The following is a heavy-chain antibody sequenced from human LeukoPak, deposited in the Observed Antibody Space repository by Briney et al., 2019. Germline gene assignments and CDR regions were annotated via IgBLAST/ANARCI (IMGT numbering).Heavy chain of an antibody. CDR3: ARSPHNSAWYEKWFDP. D-gene: IGHD6-19*01. J-gene: IGHJ5*02. Sequence: SETLSLTCTVSGGSISTYYWSWIRQSPGKGLEWIADISASGGTNYNPSLESRVTVSIDSSKNQFSLKLSSVAAADTAVFYCARSPHNSAWYEKWFDPWGQGTLVTVSS. CDR1: GGSISTYY. CDR2: ISASGGT. V-gene: IGHV4-4*08.